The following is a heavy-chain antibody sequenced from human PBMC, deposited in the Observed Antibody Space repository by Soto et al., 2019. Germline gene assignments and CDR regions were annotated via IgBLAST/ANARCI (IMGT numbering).Heavy chain of an antibody. J-gene: IGHJ5*02. D-gene: IGHD3-10*01. CDR2: TRNKANSYTT. Sequence: EVQLVESGGGLVQPGGSLRLSCAASGFTFSDHYMDWVRQAPGKGLEWVGRTRNKANSYTTEYAASVKGRFTISRDDSKNSLYLQMNSLKTEDTAVYYCASEYYGSGASWFDPWGQGTLVTVSS. CDR3: ASEYYGSGASWFDP. CDR1: GFTFSDHY. V-gene: IGHV3-72*01.